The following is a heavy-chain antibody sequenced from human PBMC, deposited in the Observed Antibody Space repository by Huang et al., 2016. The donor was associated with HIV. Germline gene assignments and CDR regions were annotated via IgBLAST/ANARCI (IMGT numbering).Heavy chain of an antibody. D-gene: IGHD5-18*01. CDR3: ARGVGNSNRGFDI. CDR2: IITLQDTT. J-gene: IGHJ4*02. CDR1: GGTVSSFS. V-gene: IGHV1-69*13. Sequence: QVQLVQSGAEMKKSGSSVKVSCKASGGTVSSFSFTWVRQAPGHGLEWMGGIITLQDTTDLEQKFRGRVTLTADESTNTACMELSGLTSQDTAVYYCARGVGNSNRGFDIWGQGTLVTVS.